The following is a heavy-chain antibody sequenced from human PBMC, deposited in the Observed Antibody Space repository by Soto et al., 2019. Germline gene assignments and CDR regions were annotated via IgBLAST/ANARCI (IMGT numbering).Heavy chain of an antibody. D-gene: IGHD1-7*01. CDR3: ARASFVWNFSNWYFDL. Sequence: VQLVESGGGVVQPGRSLRLSCAASGFSFSSYSMNWVRQAPGKGLEWVSSISSSSSYIYYADSVKGRFTISRDNAKNSLYLQMNSLRAEDTAVYYCARASFVWNFSNWYFDLWGRGTLVTVSS. CDR2: ISSSSSYI. J-gene: IGHJ2*01. CDR1: GFSFSSYS. V-gene: IGHV3-21*01.